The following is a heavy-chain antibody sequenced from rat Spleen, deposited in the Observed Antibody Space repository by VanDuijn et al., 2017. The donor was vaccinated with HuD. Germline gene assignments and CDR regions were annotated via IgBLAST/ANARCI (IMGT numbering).Heavy chain of an antibody. CDR3: ARSDGVHYYLPFAD. CDR1: GYSISSSYR. J-gene: IGHJ3*01. Sequence: VQLMESGPGLVKPSQSLSLTCSVTGYSISSSYRWNWIRKFPGNKLEWMGYINSAGSTNCNPSLKSRISISRDTSKNQFFLQVNSVTTEDTATYYCARSDGVHYYLPFADWGQGTLVTVSS. D-gene: IGHD1-12*02. CDR2: INSAGST. V-gene: IGHV3-3*01.